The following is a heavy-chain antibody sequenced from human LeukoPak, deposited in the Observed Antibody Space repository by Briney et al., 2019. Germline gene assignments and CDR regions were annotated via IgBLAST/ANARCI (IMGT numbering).Heavy chain of an antibody. V-gene: IGHV4-59*01. CDR1: GGSISSYY. CDR2: IYYSGST. Sequence: SETLSLTCTVSGGSISSYYWSWIRQPPGKGLEWIGYIYYSGSTNYNPSLKSRVTISVDTSKNQFSLKLSSVTAADTAVYYCARGTAMEIAPDYWGQGTLVTVSS. CDR3: ARGTAMEIAPDY. D-gene: IGHD5-18*01. J-gene: IGHJ4*02.